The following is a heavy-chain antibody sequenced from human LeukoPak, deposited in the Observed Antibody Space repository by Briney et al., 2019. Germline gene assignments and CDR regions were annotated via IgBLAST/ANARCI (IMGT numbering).Heavy chain of an antibody. D-gene: IGHD5-24*01. V-gene: IGHV3-74*01. CDR2: INPDGSHT. CDR3: ARDFDMATTPGDDFDF. CDR1: GFTFSRYW. J-gene: IGHJ4*02. Sequence: QPGGSLRLSCAASGFTFSRYWMHWVRQAPGEGLVWVSRINPDGSHTTYADAVEGRFTISRDNAKNTVYLQMNSLRAEDTAVYYCARDFDMATTPGDDFDFWGQGTLASVSS.